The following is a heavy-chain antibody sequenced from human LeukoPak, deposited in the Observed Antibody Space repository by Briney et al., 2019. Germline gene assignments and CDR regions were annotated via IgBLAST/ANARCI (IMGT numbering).Heavy chain of an antibody. V-gene: IGHV4-34*01. CDR3: ARGPSVVVAAATRLKPTDL. CDR2: INHSGST. Sequence: SETLSLTCTVSGGSISSYYWSWIRQPPGKGLEWIGEINHSGSTNYNPSLKSRVTISVDTSKNQFSLKLSSVTAADTAVYYCARGPSVVVAAATRLKPTDLWGRGTLVTVSS. J-gene: IGHJ2*01. D-gene: IGHD2-15*01. CDR1: GGSISSYY.